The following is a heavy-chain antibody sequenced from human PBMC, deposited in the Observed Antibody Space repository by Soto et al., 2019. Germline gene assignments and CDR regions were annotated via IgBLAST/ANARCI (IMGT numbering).Heavy chain of an antibody. V-gene: IGHV3-23*01. CDR1: GFTFSNYA. J-gene: IGHJ4*02. CDR3: ARDVQAYGSGTLNDY. CDR2: IGGGGVPT. D-gene: IGHD3-10*01. Sequence: LRLSCAASGFTFSNYAMSWVRQAPGKGLEWVSAIGGGGVPTYHADSVKGRFTISRDNSKNTLYLQMNSLRAEDTAVYYCARDVQAYGSGTLNDYWGQGTLVTVSS.